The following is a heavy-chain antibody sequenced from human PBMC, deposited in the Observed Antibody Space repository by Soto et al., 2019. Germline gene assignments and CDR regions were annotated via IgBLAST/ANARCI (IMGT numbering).Heavy chain of an antibody. CDR1: GGTFSSYT. D-gene: IGHD6-13*01. CDR3: ASVSAAAGGY. Sequence: QVQLVQSGAEVKKPGSSVKVSCKASGGTFSSYTISWVRQAPEQGLEWMGRIIPILGIANYAQKFQGRVTITADKSTSTASMELSSLRSEDTAVYYCASVSAAAGGYWGLGTLVTVSS. J-gene: IGHJ4*02. V-gene: IGHV1-69*02. CDR2: IIPILGIA.